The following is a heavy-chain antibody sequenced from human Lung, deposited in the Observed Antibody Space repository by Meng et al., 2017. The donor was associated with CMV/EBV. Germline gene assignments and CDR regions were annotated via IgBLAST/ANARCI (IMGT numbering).Heavy chain of an antibody. D-gene: IGHD6-19*01. CDR2: IYHSGGT. CDR3: ARDPYATGWAG. J-gene: IGHJ4*02. Sequence: QRQGRRPGLRTPSASLSLTCAVPGGSISISTWWSWVRQPPGKGLEWIGEIYHSGGTNYNPSLRGRVTISLDKSKNQFSLTLRSVTAADTAVYYCARDPYATGWAGWGQGTLVTVSS. V-gene: IGHV4-4*02. CDR1: GGSISISTW.